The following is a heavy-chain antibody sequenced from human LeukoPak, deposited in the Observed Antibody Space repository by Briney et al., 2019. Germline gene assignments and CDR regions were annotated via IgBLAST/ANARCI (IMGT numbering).Heavy chain of an antibody. D-gene: IGHD2-15*01. V-gene: IGHV1-18*01. J-gene: IGHJ3*02. CDR1: GYTFTSYG. Sequence: RASVKVSCKASGYTFTSYGISWVRQAPGQGLEWMGWISAYNGNTNYAQKLQGRVTMTTDTSTSTAYMELRSLRSDDTAVYYCARVRQRYCSGGSCPFDIWGQGTMVTVSS. CDR3: ARVRQRYCSGGSCPFDI. CDR2: ISAYNGNT.